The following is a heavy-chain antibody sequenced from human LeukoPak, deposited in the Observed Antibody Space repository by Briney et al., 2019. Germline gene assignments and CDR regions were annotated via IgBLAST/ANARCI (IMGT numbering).Heavy chain of an antibody. D-gene: IGHD3-22*01. V-gene: IGHV1-69*05. CDR1: GGTFSSYA. J-gene: IGHJ4*02. Sequence: SVKVSCKASGGTFSSYAISWVRQAPGQGLEWMGRIIPIFGTANYAQKFQGRVTITTDGSTSTAYMELSSPRSEDTAVYYCAVSRADSSGYYSDYWGQGTLVTVSS. CDR2: IIPIFGTA. CDR3: AVSRADSSGYYSDY.